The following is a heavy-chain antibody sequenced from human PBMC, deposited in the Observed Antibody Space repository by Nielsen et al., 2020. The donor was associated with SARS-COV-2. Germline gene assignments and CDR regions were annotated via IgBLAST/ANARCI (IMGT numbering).Heavy chain of an antibody. Sequence: SLKISCAASGFTFSNAWMSWVRQAPGKGLEWVSGISWNSGSIGYADSVKGRFTISRDNAKNSLYLQMNSLRAEDTALYYCASRLGWGQGTLVTVSS. D-gene: IGHD3-16*01. CDR2: ISWNSGSI. CDR3: ASRLG. V-gene: IGHV3-9*01. CDR1: GFTFSNAW. J-gene: IGHJ4*02.